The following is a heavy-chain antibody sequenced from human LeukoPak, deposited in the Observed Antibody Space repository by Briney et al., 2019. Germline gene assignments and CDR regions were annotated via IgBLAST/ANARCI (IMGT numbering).Heavy chain of an antibody. D-gene: IGHD3-22*01. CDR3: AKRGYYYDSSGYYYFDY. CDR1: GFPFSSYA. Sequence: GGSLRLSCAASGFPFSSYAMSWVRQAPGKGLEWVSAISGSGGSTYSADSVKGRFTISRDNSKNTLYLQMNSLRAEDTAVYYCAKRGYYYDSSGYYYFDYWGQGTLVTVSS. J-gene: IGHJ4*02. CDR2: ISGSGGST. V-gene: IGHV3-23*01.